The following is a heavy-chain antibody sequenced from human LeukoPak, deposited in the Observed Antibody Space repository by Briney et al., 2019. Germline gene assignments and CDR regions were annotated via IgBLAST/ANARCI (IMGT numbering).Heavy chain of an antibody. J-gene: IGHJ4*02. Sequence: QPGGSLRLSCAASGFTFSGYWMTWVRQAPGKGLEWVANIKQDGSVKYYVDSVKGRFTISRDNAKNSLYLQMNSLRAEDTAVYYCASPGSVGDTGMPDYWGQGTLVTVSS. CDR2: IKQDGSVK. V-gene: IGHV3-7*01. D-gene: IGHD5-18*01. CDR1: GFTFSGYW. CDR3: ASPGSVGDTGMPDY.